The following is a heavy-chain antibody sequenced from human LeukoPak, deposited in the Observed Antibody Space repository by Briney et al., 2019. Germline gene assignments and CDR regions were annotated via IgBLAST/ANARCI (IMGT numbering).Heavy chain of an antibody. Sequence: ASVKVSCKASGGTFSSYAISWVRQAPGQGLECMGRIIPILGIANYAQKFQGRVTITADKSTSTAYMELSSLRSEDTAVYYCARTVERGYYFDYWGQGTLVTVSS. V-gene: IGHV1-69*04. CDR3: ARTVERGYYFDY. D-gene: IGHD3-16*01. CDR2: IIPILGIA. J-gene: IGHJ4*02. CDR1: GGTFSSYA.